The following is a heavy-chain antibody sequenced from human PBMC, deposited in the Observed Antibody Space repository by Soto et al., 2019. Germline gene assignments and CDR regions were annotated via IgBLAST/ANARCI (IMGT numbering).Heavy chain of an antibody. Sequence: ASVKVSCKASGYTFTSYGISWVRQAPGQGLEWMGWISAYNGNTNHAQKLQGRVTMTTDTSTSTAYMELRSLRSDDTAVYYCARGTNRYCSSTSCQTNYYYYYMDVWGKGTTVTVSS. CDR3: ARGTNRYCSSTSCQTNYYYYYMDV. D-gene: IGHD2-2*01. J-gene: IGHJ6*03. CDR2: ISAYNGNT. V-gene: IGHV1-18*01. CDR1: GYTFTSYG.